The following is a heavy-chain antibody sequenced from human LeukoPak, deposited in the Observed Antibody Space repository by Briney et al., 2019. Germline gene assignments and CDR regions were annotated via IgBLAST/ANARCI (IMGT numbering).Heavy chain of an antibody. CDR3: ARGDRGWELFPRFDS. D-gene: IGHD1-26*01. CDR2: VYYIGNT. Sequence: PSETLSLTCSVSGGSISNYYWTWIRQPPGKGLECIGYVYYIGNTNYNPSLKSRVTISVDNSKKQFSLKLSSVTAADTAVYYCARGDRGWELFPRFDSWGQGTLVTVSS. CDR1: GGSISNYY. V-gene: IGHV4-59*01. J-gene: IGHJ4*02.